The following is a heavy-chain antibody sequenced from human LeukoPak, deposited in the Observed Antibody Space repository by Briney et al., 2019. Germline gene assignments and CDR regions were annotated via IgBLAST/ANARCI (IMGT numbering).Heavy chain of an antibody. V-gene: IGHV4-4*07. D-gene: IGHD6-13*01. CDR2: IYSTGST. CDR1: GGSISSYY. CDR3: ARQIASAGTAGFDF. Sequence: SQTLSLTCTVSGGSISSYYWSWIRQPAGKGLEWIGRIYSTGSTNYNPSLKSRVTMSVGTSKNQFSLRLRSVTAADTAVYYCARQIASAGTAGFDFWGQGALVTVSS. J-gene: IGHJ4*02.